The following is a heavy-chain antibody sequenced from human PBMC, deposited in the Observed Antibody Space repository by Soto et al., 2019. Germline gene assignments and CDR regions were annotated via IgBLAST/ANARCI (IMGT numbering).Heavy chain of an antibody. D-gene: IGHD6-13*01. V-gene: IGHV1-2*02. CDR1: GDTFTGYY. Sequence: QVQLVQSGAEVKKPGASVKVSCKASGDTFTGYYMHWVRQAPGQGLEWLGWIKPNSGGTNYAQKFQGRVTMTRDTSISTAYMELSRLRFDDTAVYYCARDEYSSSWYEGDYWGQGTLVTVSS. J-gene: IGHJ4*02. CDR2: IKPNSGGT. CDR3: ARDEYSSSWYEGDY.